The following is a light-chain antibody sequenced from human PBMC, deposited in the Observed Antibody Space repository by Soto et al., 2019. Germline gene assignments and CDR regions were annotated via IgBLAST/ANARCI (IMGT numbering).Light chain of an antibody. V-gene: IGLV2-14*01. Sequence: QSVLTQPASVSGSPGQSMTISCTGTSSDVGGYNYVSWYQQHPGKAPKLMIYEVSNRPSGVSNSFSGSKSGNTASLTISGLQVEDEADYYCSSYTTSSTLVFGNGTKVTVL. CDR2: EVS. J-gene: IGLJ1*01. CDR3: SSYTTSSTLV. CDR1: SSDVGGYNY.